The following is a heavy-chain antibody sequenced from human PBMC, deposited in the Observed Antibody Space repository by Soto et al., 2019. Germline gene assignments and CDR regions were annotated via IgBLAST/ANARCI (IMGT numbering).Heavy chain of an antibody. CDR1: GFTFSSYG. CDR2: ISYDGSNK. J-gene: IGHJ3*02. CDR3: EKAITGLGESDAFDI. V-gene: IGHV3-30*18. Sequence: GGSLRLSCAASGFTFSSYGMHWVRQAPGKGLEWVAGISYDGSNKCYADSVKGRFTISRDNAKNSLYLKMNSLRAEDTALYYCEKAITGLGESDAFDIWGQGKMVYVS. D-gene: IGHD3-10*01.